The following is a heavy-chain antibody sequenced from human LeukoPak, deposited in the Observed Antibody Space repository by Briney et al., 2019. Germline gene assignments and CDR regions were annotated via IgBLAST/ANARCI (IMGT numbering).Heavy chain of an antibody. CDR3: ATTPIWSGYYSFDY. D-gene: IGHD3-3*01. CDR1: GYTLTELS. V-gene: IGHV1-24*01. CDR2: FDPEDGET. Sequence: ASVKVSCKVSGYTLTELSMHWVRQAPGKGLEWKGGFDPEDGETIYAQKFQGRVTMTDTAYMELSSLRSEDTAVYYCATTPIWSGYYSFDYWGQGTLVTVSS. J-gene: IGHJ4*02.